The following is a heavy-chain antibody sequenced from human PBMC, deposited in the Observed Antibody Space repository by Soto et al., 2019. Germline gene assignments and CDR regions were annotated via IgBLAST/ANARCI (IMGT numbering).Heavy chain of an antibody. CDR2: IFYSGST. V-gene: IGHV4-30-4*01. CDR1: GGSISRGDYY. Sequence: SETLSLTCTVSGGSISRGDYYWSWSRQPPGKGLEWIGYIFYSGSTYYNPSLKSRVTISVDTSKNQFSLKLSSVTAADTAVYYCARTTGVGSSWPYYVDYWGQGTVVTVS. CDR3: ARTTGVGSSWPYYVDY. D-gene: IGHD6-13*01. J-gene: IGHJ4*02.